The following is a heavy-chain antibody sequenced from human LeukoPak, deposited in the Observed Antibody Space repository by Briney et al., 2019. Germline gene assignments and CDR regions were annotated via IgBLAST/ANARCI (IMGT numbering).Heavy chain of an antibody. D-gene: IGHD2-21*02. CDR2: FDPEDGET. Sequence: ASVKVSCKVSGYTLTESSMHWVRQAPGKGLEWMGGFDPEDGETIYAQKFQGRVTMTEDTSTDTAYMELSSLRSEDTAVYYCATDIVVVTAIKFDYWGQGTLVTVSS. CDR1: GYTLTESS. J-gene: IGHJ4*02. CDR3: ATDIVVVTAIKFDY. V-gene: IGHV1-24*01.